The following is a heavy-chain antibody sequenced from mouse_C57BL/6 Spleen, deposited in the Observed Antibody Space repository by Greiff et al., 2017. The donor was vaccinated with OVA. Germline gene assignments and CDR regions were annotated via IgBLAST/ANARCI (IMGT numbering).Heavy chain of an antibody. CDR3: ARSDYYGSSRYFDV. CDR2: IDPSDSYT. D-gene: IGHD1-1*01. J-gene: IGHJ1*03. V-gene: IGHV1-50*01. Sequence: QVQLQQPGAELVKPGASVKLSCKASGYTFTSSWMQWVKQRPGQGLEWIGEIDPSDSYTNYNQKFKGKATLTVDTSSSTAYMQLSSLTSEDSAVYYCARSDYYGSSRYFDVWGTGTTVTVAS. CDR1: GYTFTSSW.